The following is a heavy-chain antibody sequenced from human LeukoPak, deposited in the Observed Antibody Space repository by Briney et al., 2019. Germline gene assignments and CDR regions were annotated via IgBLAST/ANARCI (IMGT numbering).Heavy chain of an antibody. Sequence: ASVKVSCKASGYTFTGYYMHWVRQAPGQRLEWMGWINAGNGNTKYSQKFQGRVTITRDTSASTAYMELSSLRSEDTAVYYCARSHDILTGYYFWSLERYNWFDPWGQGTLVTVSS. D-gene: IGHD3-9*01. CDR2: INAGNGNT. J-gene: IGHJ5*02. CDR3: ARSHDILTGYYFWSLERYNWFDP. CDR1: GYTFTGYY. V-gene: IGHV1-3*01.